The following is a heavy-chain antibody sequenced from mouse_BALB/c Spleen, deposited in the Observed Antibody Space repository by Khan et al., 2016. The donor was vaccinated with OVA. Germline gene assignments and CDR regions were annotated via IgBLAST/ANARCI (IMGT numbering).Heavy chain of an antibody. J-gene: IGHJ3*01. CDR3: DPVGTYCVSFAY. D-gene: IGHD1-1*01. Sequence: VQLQQSGPELVKPGASVKMSCKASGYTFTSYVMHWVKQKPGLGLEWIGYIYPFNDDTKYNEKFKGKATLTSDKSSSTAYMELRSLTSEDSAVYCCDPVGTYCVSFAYWGQGTLVTVSA. V-gene: IGHV1S136*01. CDR1: GYTFTSYV. CDR2: IYPFNDDT.